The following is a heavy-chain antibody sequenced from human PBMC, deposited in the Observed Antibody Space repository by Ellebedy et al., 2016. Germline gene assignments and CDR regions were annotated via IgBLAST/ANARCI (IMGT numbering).Heavy chain of an antibody. CDR2: LNWDDDK. CDR1: GFSLSTRGMR. Sequence: SGPTLVXPTQTLTLTCTFSGFSLSTRGMRVSWIRQPPGKALEWLARLNWDDDKFYTTSLRTRLTISKDTSKNQVVLTMTNMNPVDTATYYCARGPTNWNSGYYFDYWGQGTLVTVSS. V-gene: IGHV2-70*12. J-gene: IGHJ4*02. CDR3: ARGPTNWNSGYYFDY. D-gene: IGHD1-7*01.